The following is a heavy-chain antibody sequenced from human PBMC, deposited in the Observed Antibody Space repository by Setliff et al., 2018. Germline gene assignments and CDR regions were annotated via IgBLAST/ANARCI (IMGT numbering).Heavy chain of an antibody. CDR2: IKQDGSEK. V-gene: IGHV3-7*01. CDR3: ARDHVYGSQYYYYYYGMDV. J-gene: IGHJ6*02. D-gene: IGHD3-10*01. CDR1: GFTFSRYW. Sequence: GGSLRLSCAASGFTFSRYWMSWVRQAPGKGLEGVANIKQDGSEKYYVDSVKGRFTISRDNAKKSLYLQMNSLRAEDTAVYYCARDHVYGSQYYYYYYGMDVWGQGTTVTVSS.